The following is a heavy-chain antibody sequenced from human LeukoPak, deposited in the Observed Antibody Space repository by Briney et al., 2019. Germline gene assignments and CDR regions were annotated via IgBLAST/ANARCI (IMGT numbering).Heavy chain of an antibody. CDR1: GFTFSSYW. CDR3: ARGGDWTFDY. D-gene: IGHD2-21*02. V-gene: IGHV3-48*04. CDR2: INSGGGTI. J-gene: IGHJ4*02. Sequence: PGGSLRLSCAASGFTFSSYWMSWVRQAPGKGLEWVSYINSGGGTIYYADSVEGRFTISRGNAKNSLYLQMNSLRAEDTATYYCARGGDWTFDYWGPGTLATVFS.